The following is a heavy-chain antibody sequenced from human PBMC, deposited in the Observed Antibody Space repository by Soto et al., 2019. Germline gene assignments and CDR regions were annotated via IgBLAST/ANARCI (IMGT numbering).Heavy chain of an antibody. Sequence: PGGSLRLSCAASGFTFSSYEMNWVRQAPGKGLEWVSYISRGGGTIYYADSVKGRFTISRDNAKNSLYLQMNSLRAEGTAVYYCARDDSGWDYWGQGTLVTVSS. CDR3: ARDDSGWDY. J-gene: IGHJ4*02. CDR2: ISRGGGTI. V-gene: IGHV3-48*03. D-gene: IGHD5-12*01. CDR1: GFTFSSYE.